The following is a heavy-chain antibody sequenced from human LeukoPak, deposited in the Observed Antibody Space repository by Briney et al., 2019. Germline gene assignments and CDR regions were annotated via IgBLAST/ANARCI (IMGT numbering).Heavy chain of an antibody. Sequence: SETLSLTCAVYGGSFSGYYWSWLRQPPGKGLEWIGEINHSGSTNYNPSLKSRVTISVDTSKNQFSLKLSSVTAADTAVYYCARRRFMVRGVIRFEFDYWGQGTLVTVSS. CDR1: GGSFSGYY. CDR2: INHSGST. CDR3: ARRRFMVRGVIRFEFDY. V-gene: IGHV4-34*01. J-gene: IGHJ4*02. D-gene: IGHD3-10*01.